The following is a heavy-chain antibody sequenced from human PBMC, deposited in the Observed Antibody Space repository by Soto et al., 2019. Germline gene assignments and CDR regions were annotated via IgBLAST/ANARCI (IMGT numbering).Heavy chain of an antibody. Sequence: PGGSLRLSCAASGFIVSSNYMSWVRQGPGKGLEWVAAISHDGTNKNYGDSVKGRFTISRDNSKKTLYLQMNSLRPEDTALYYCAKDEYYYSRSGYYIFDSWGQGTLVTVSS. D-gene: IGHD3-22*01. CDR3: AKDEYYYSRSGYYIFDS. CDR1: GFIVSSNY. J-gene: IGHJ4*02. V-gene: IGHV3-30*18. CDR2: ISHDGTNK.